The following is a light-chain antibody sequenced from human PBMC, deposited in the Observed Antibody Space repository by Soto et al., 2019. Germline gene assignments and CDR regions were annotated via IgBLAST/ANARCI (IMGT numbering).Light chain of an antibody. Sequence: QSALTQPASVSGSPGQSITISCTGTSSDVGGYNYVSWYQRHPGKAPKLIIYDVTNRPSGVSNPFSGSKSGNTASLTISGLQPEDEVDYYCSSYTTSNTRQIVFGTGTKVTVL. J-gene: IGLJ1*01. CDR2: DVT. CDR3: SSYTTSNTRQIV. V-gene: IGLV2-14*03. CDR1: SSDVGGYNY.